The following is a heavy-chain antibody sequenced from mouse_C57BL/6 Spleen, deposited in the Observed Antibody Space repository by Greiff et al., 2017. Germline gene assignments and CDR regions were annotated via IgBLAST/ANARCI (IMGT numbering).Heavy chain of an antibody. CDR3: TGGGRYYFDY. V-gene: IGHV14-4*01. J-gene: IGHJ2*01. Sequence: EVQLQQSGAELVRPGASVKLSCTASGFNIKDDYMHWVKQRPEQGLEWIGWIDPENGDTEYASKFQGKATIPADTSSNTAYLQLSSLTSEDTAVYYCTGGGRYYFDYGGQDTTLTVST. CDR1: GFNIKDDY. CDR2: IDPENGDT.